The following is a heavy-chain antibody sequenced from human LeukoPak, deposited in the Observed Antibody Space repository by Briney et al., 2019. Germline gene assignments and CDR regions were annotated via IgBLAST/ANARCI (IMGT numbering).Heavy chain of an antibody. CDR2: IKQDGSEK. CDR1: GFTFSSYW. J-gene: IGHJ6*03. D-gene: IGHD2-2*01. CDR3: AREEQDWRVPAAIPASYYYYYMDV. V-gene: IGHV3-7*01. Sequence: PGGSLRLSCAASGFTFSSYWMSWVRQAPGKGLEWVANIKQDGSEKYYVDSVKGRFTISRDNAKNSLYLQMNSLRAEDTAVYYCAREEQDWRVPAAIPASYYYYYMDVWGKGTRSPSP.